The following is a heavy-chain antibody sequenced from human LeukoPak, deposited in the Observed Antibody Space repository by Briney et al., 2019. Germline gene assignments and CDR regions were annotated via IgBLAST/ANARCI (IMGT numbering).Heavy chain of an antibody. V-gene: IGHV1-18*01. D-gene: IGHD2-21*02. J-gene: IGHJ6*03. CDR3: ARSEKAYCGGVCDNYHMDV. CDR2: ISTYNGNT. CDR1: GYTFTSHG. Sequence: ASVKVSCKASGYTFTSHGISWVRQAPGQGLEWMGWISTYNGNTNYAQKLQGRVTMTTDTSTSTALMRSLRSDDTAVYYCARSEKAYCGGVCDNYHMDVWGKGTTVTVSS.